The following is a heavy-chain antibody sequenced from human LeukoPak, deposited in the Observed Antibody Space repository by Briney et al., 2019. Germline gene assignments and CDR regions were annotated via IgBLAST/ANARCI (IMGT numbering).Heavy chain of an antibody. CDR3: AKTGGYYDTSDLYRPDVFDI. CDR1: GFTFSNFA. D-gene: IGHD3-22*01. V-gene: IGHV3-23*01. Sequence: AGGSLRLSCAASGFTFSNFAMSWVRRAPGKGLEWVSAISGTGGNTFYTDSVTGRFTISRDNSKNTLYVQMNSLRAEDTAVYYCAKTGGYYDTSDLYRPDVFDIWGQGTVVTVSS. CDR2: ISGTGGNT. J-gene: IGHJ3*02.